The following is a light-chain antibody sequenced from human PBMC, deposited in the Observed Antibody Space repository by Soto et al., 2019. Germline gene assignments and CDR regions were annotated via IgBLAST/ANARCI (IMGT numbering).Light chain of an antibody. CDR1: QGISSY. CDR2: AAS. V-gene: IGKV1-9*01. J-gene: IGKJ4*01. Sequence: IQLTQSQSSLSASVGDRVTITCRASQGISSYLAWYQQKPGKAPKLLIYAASTLQSGVPSRFSGSGSGTDFTLTISSLQSEDVGVYYCQQYIRWPLTFGGGTQVDIK. CDR3: QQYIRWPLT.